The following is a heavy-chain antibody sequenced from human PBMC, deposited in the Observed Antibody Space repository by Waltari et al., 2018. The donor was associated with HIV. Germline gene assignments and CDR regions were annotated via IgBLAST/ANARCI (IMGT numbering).Heavy chain of an antibody. Sequence: QVQLVESGGGVVQPGRSLRLSCAASGFTFSSYAMHWVRQAPGKGLEWVAVISYDGSNKYYADSVKGRFTISRDNSKNTLYLQMNSLRAEDTAVYYCARDKDSNIDYWGQGTLVTVSS. J-gene: IGHJ4*02. V-gene: IGHV3-30-3*01. CDR2: ISYDGSNK. CDR3: ARDKDSNIDY. CDR1: GFTFSSYA. D-gene: IGHD3-22*01.